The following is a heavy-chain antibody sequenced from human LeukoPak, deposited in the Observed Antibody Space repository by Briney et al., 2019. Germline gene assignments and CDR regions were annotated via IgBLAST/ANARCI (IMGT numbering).Heavy chain of an antibody. J-gene: IGHJ4*02. V-gene: IGHV3-21*01. Sequence: GGSLRLSCAASGFTFNTFNMNWVRQAPGKGLELVSSITSGGDYIYYADSVKGRFTTSRDNAKNSLSLQLNSLRVEDTAVYYCARGHYDVLAASYKWTPDYWGQGTLVTVSS. D-gene: IGHD3-9*01. CDR3: ARGHYDVLAASYKWTPDY. CDR2: ITSGGDYI. CDR1: GFTFNTFN.